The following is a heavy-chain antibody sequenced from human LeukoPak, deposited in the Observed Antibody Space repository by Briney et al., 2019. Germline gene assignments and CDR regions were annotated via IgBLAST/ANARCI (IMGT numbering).Heavy chain of an antibody. CDR2: INPNSGGT. Sequence: GRSLRLSCAASGYTFTGYYMHWVRQAPGQGLEWMGWINPNSGGTNYAQKFQGRVTMTRDTSISTAYMELSRLRSDDTAVYYCARDDYGDNNWGQGTLVTVSS. CDR3: ARDDYGDNN. V-gene: IGHV1-2*02. J-gene: IGHJ4*02. D-gene: IGHD4-17*01. CDR1: GYTFTGYY.